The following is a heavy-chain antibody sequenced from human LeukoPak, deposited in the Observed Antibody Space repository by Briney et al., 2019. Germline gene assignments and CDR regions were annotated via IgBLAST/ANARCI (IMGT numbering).Heavy chain of an antibody. J-gene: IGHJ4*02. Sequence: SVKVSCKASGGTFSSYAISWVRQAPGQGLEWMGGIIPIFGTANYAQEFQGRVTITTDESTSTAYMELSSLRSEDTAVYYCARNGAGCSSTSCYVDYWGQGTLVTVSS. D-gene: IGHD2-2*01. CDR1: GGTFSSYA. CDR3: ARNGAGCSSTSCYVDY. CDR2: IIPIFGTA. V-gene: IGHV1-69*05.